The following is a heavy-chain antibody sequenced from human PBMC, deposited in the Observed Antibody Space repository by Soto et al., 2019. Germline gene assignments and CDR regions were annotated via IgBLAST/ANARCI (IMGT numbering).Heavy chain of an antibody. J-gene: IGHJ6*02. CDR2: ISAYNGNT. Sequence: GASVKVSCKASGYTFTSYGISWVRQAPGQGLEWMGWISAYNGNTNYAQKLQGRVTMTTDTSTSTAYMELRSLRSDDTAVYYCARGNYVWGSYRNMPDYYYYYGMDVWGQGTTVTVSS. V-gene: IGHV1-18*01. CDR1: GYTFTSYG. CDR3: ARGNYVWGSYRNMPDYYYYYGMDV. D-gene: IGHD3-16*02.